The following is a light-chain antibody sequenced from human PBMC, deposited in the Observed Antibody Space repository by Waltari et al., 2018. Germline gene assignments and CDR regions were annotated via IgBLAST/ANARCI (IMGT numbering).Light chain of an antibody. CDR3: SSYTSSSTYVV. CDR1: SSDVGGHNY. V-gene: IGLV2-14*01. Sequence: QSALTQPASVSGSPGQSITISCTGTSSDVGGHNYVSWYQQPPGKAPKPMISGVSNRPSGVSNRYSGSKSGNTASLTISGLQAEDEADYYCSSYTSSSTYVVFGGGTKLTVL. J-gene: IGLJ2*01. CDR2: GVS.